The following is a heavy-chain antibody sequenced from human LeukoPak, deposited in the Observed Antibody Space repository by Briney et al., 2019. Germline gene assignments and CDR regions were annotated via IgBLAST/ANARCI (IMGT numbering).Heavy chain of an antibody. CDR1: GFTFSNYW. CDR2: ISGSGGST. V-gene: IGHV3-23*01. D-gene: IGHD2-2*01. Sequence: GGSLRLSCAASGFTFSNYWMTWVRQAPGKGLEWVSAISGSGGSTYYADSVKGRFTISRDNSKNTLYLQMNSLRAEDTAVYYCAKSEYQLPTSFDYWGQGTLVTVSS. J-gene: IGHJ4*02. CDR3: AKSEYQLPTSFDY.